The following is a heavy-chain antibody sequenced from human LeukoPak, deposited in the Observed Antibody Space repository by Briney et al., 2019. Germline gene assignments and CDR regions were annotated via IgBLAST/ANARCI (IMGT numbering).Heavy chain of an antibody. CDR2: IYPGDSDT. CDR1: GYSFTSYW. J-gene: IGHJ4*02. V-gene: IGHV5-51*01. Sequence: GESLKISCKGSGYSFTSYWIGWVRQMPGKGLEWMGIIYPGDSDTRYSPSFQGQVTISADKPISTAYLQWSSLKASDTAMYYCARRYYGSGSYYMADFDYWGQGTLVTVSS. CDR3: ARRYYGSGSYYMADFDY. D-gene: IGHD3-10*01.